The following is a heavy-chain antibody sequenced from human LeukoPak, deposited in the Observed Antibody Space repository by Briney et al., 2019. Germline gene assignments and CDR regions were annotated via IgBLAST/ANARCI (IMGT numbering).Heavy chain of an antibody. V-gene: IGHV4-34*01. CDR1: GGSFSGYY. CDR2: INHSGST. CDR3: ARGPRIFGVVILFWAPPGAFDI. Sequence: SETLSLTCAVYGGSFSGYYWSWIRQPPGKGLEWIGEINHSGSTNYNPSLKSRVTISVDTSKNQFSLKLSSVTAADTAVYYCARGPRIFGVVILFWAPPGAFDIWGQGTMVTVSS. D-gene: IGHD3-3*01. J-gene: IGHJ3*02.